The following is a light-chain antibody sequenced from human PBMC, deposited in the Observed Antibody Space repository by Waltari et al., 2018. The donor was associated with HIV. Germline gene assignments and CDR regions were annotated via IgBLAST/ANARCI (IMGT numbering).Light chain of an antibody. CDR3: MQATQFPVA. CDR1: QSLVHSDGSTY. CDR2: KIS. V-gene: IGKV2-24*01. J-gene: IGKJ2*01. Sequence: DIVMTQTPLSSPVTLGQPASISCRSSQSLVHSDGSTYLSWLQQRPGQPPRLLIYKISKRFSGVPDRFSGSGAGTDFTLKISRVEAEDVGVYYCMQATQFPVAFDQGTKLEIK.